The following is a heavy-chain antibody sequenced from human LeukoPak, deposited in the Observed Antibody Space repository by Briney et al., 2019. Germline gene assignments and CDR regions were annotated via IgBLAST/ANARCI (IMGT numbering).Heavy chain of an antibody. D-gene: IGHD6-13*01. V-gene: IGHV3-48*01. CDR3: ARGGGANIASAGKGY. CDR1: GFTLSSYS. J-gene: IGHJ4*02. Sequence: GGSLRLSCAASGFTLSSYSMNWVRQAPGKGLEWLSYISSSGSTIYYADSVKGRFTISRDKGKNSLYLQMNSLRAEDTAVYYCARGGGANIASAGKGYWGQGTPVTVSS. CDR2: ISSSGSTI.